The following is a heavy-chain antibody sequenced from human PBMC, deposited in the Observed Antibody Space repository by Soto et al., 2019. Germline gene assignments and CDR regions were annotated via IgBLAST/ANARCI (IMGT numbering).Heavy chain of an antibody. CDR3: ARSDNRNSLYGVDV. CDR2: INHRGSS. CDR1: GGSLSGYY. D-gene: IGHD1-7*01. V-gene: IGHV4-34*01. Sequence: SETLSLTCAVTGGSLSGYYWSWIRQSPGKGLEWIGEINHRGSSDYNPSLTSRVTISIDASKNHVTLELTSVTAADTAVYYCARSDNRNSLYGVDVWGQGTAVTVSS. J-gene: IGHJ6*02.